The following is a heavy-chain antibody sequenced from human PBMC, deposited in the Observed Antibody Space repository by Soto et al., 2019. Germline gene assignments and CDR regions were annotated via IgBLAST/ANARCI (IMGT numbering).Heavy chain of an antibody. J-gene: IGHJ5*02. V-gene: IGHV4-59*01. CDR1: GGSISSYY. Sequence: SETLSLTCTVSGGSISSYYWSWIRQPPGKGLEWIGYIYYSGSTNYNPSLKRRVTISVDTSKNQFSLKLSSVTAAATAVYYCASDVAAPKYNRFDPWGQGTLVTVSS. CDR3: ASDVAAPKYNRFDP. D-gene: IGHD6-13*01. CDR2: IYYSGST.